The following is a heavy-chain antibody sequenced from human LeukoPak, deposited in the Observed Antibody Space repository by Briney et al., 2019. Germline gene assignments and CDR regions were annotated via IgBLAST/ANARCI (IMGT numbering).Heavy chain of an antibody. J-gene: IGHJ4*02. CDR1: GFTFSNYG. Sequence: GGSLRLSCAASGFTFSNYGIHWVRQAPGKGLEWVAFIRYDGSDKYYADSVKGRFTISRDNSKNTLSLQMNSLRPEDTAAYYCAKGRDYYFDHWGQGTLVTVSS. V-gene: IGHV3-30*02. D-gene: IGHD3/OR15-3a*01. CDR2: IRYDGSDK. CDR3: AKGRDYYFDH.